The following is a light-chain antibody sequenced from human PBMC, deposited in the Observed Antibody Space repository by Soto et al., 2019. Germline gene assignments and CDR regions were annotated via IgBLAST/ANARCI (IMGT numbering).Light chain of an antibody. V-gene: IGLV2-14*01. Sequence: QSALTQPASVSGSPGQSITISCTGTSSDVGRYNYVSWYQQHPGKAPKRMIYEVSNRPSGVSNRFSASKSGNTASLTISGLQAEDEADYYCTSYTSSTTWVFGGGTKLTVL. CDR3: TSYTSSTTWV. J-gene: IGLJ3*02. CDR2: EVS. CDR1: SSDVGRYNY.